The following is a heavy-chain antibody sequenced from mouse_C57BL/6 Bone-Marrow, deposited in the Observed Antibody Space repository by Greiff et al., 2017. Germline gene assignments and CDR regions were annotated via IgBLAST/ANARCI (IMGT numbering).Heavy chain of an antibody. V-gene: IGHV1-19*01. D-gene: IGHD1-1*01. CDR2: INPYNGGT. J-gene: IGHJ1*03. CDR3: AREPYYYGSSYWYFDV. CDR1: GYTFTDYY. Sequence: VQLQQSGPVLVKPGASVKMSCKASGYTFTDYYMNWVKQSHGKSLEWIGVINPYNGGTSYNQKFKGKATLTVDKSSSTAYMELNSLTSEDSAVYYCAREPYYYGSSYWYFDVWGTGTTVTVSS.